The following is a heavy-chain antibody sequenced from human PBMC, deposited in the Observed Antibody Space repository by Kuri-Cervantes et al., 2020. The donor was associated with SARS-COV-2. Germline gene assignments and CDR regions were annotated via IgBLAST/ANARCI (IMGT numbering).Heavy chain of an antibody. D-gene: IGHD3-3*01. CDR2: INAGNGNT. CDR1: GYTFTSYY. V-gene: IGHV1-3*01. J-gene: IGHJ4*02. CDR3: ATYDFWSGYFDPTHLGLFDY. Sequence: ASVKVSCKASGYTFTSYYMHWVRQAPGQRLEWMGWINAGNGNTKYSQKFQGRVTITRDTSASTAYMELSSLRSEDTAVYYCATYDFWSGYFDPTHLGLFDYWGRGTLVTVSS.